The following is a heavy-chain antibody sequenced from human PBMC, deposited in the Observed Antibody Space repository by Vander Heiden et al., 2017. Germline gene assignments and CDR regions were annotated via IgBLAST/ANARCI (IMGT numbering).Heavy chain of an antibody. CDR2: INHSGST. CDR3: ARGRIAVD. Sequence: QVQLQQWGAGLLKPSETLSLTCAVYGGSFSGYYWSWIRQPPGKGLEWIGEINHSGSTNYNPSLKSRVTISVDTSKNQFSLKLSSVNAADTAVYYCARGRIAVDWCQGTLVTVSS. CDR1: GGSFSGYY. V-gene: IGHV4-34*01. J-gene: IGHJ4*02. D-gene: IGHD6-19*01.